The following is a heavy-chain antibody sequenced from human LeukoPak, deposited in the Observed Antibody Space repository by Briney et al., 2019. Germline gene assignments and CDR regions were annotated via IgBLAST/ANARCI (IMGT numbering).Heavy chain of an antibody. D-gene: IGHD3-10*02. J-gene: IGHJ6*04. CDR3: VELGITMIGGV. Sequence: GGSLRLSCAASGFTFSSYAMNWVRQAPGKGLEWVSGISGSGDSTYYADSVKGRFTISRDNAKNSLYLQMNSLRAEDTAVYYCVELGITMIGGVWGKGTTVTISS. V-gene: IGHV3-23*01. CDR2: ISGSGDST. CDR1: GFTFSSYA.